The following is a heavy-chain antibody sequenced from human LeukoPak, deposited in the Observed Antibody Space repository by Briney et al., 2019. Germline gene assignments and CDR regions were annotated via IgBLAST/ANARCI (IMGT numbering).Heavy chain of an antibody. Sequence: PGGSLRLSCAASGFTFSSYSMNWVRQAPGKGLEWVSSISSSSYIYYADSVKGRFTISRDNAKNSLYLQMNSLRAEDTAVYYCASTYYDILTGWSVPDIWGQGTMVTVSS. J-gene: IGHJ3*02. CDR2: ISSSSYI. CDR1: GFTFSSYS. D-gene: IGHD3-9*01. CDR3: ASTYYDILTGWSVPDI. V-gene: IGHV3-21*01.